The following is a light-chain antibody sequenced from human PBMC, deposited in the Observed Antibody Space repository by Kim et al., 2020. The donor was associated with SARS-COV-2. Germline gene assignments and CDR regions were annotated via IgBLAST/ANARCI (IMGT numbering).Light chain of an antibody. J-gene: IGLJ2*01. Sequence: SGSPGQTASITCSGDKLEDRYVCWFQQKPGQSPLLVISQDTKRPSGIPERFSGSNSGNTATLTISGTQATDEADYFCQAWDSNTAVFGGGTKLTVL. CDR1: KLEDRY. CDR3: QAWDSNTAV. V-gene: IGLV3-1*01. CDR2: QDT.